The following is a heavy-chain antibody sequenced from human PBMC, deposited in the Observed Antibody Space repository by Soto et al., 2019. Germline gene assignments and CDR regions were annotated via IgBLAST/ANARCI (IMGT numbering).Heavy chain of an antibody. Sequence: PGGSLRLSCAASGFTFSSYAMSWVRQAPGKGLEWVSAISGSGGSTYYANSVKGRFTISRDNSKNTLYLQMNSLRAEDTAVYYCAKGSGIFGRMDVWGQGTTVTVSS. J-gene: IGHJ6*02. CDR2: ISGSGGST. V-gene: IGHV3-23*01. CDR3: AKGSGIFGRMDV. D-gene: IGHD2-15*01. CDR1: GFTFSSYA.